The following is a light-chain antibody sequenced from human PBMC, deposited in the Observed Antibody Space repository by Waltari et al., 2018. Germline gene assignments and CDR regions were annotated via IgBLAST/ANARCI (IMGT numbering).Light chain of an antibody. J-gene: IGLJ2*01. CDR3: SSKTSSSTVL. Sequence: QSALTQPASVSGSPGQAIPIPSTGTSSAVGGYDCGSWYQHHRDKGPKLLIFDVRHRPSGASDRFSGSKSGNTAALTIAGLQAGDEADYYCSSKTSSSTVLFGGGTKLTVL. CDR1: SSAVGGYDC. CDR2: DVR. V-gene: IGLV2-14*03.